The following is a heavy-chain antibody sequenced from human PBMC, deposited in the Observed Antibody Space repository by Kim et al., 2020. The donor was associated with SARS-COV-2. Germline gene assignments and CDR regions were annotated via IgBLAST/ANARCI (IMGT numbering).Heavy chain of an antibody. V-gene: IGHV1-8*01. J-gene: IGHJ6*03. Sequence: ASVKVSCKASGYTFTSYDINWVRQATGQGLEWMGWMNPNSGNTGYAQKFQGRVTMTRNTSISTAYMELGSLRSEDTAVYYCARGGNYDFWSGYHLYYYMDVWGKGTTVTVSS. D-gene: IGHD3-3*01. CDR3: ARGGNYDFWSGYHLYYYMDV. CDR2: MNPNSGNT. CDR1: GYTFTSYD.